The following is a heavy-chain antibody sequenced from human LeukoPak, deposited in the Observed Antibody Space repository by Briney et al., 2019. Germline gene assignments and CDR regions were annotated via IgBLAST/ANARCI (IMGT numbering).Heavy chain of an antibody. Sequence: SVKVSCKASGGTFSSYAISWVRQAPGQGLEWMGGIIPIFGTANYAQKFQGRVTITADESTSTAYMELSSLRSEDTAVYYCARASSSSSGGHYYYYMDVWGKGTTVTVSS. V-gene: IGHV1-69*13. D-gene: IGHD6-6*01. J-gene: IGHJ6*03. CDR2: IIPIFGTA. CDR1: GGTFSSYA. CDR3: ARASSSSSGGHYYYYMDV.